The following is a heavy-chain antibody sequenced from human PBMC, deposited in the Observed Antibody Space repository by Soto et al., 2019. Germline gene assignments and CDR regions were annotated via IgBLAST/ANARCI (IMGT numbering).Heavy chain of an antibody. Sequence: PSETLSLTCTVSGGSISSGGYYWSWIRQHPGKGLEWIGSIYDSGSTYYNPSLKSRVTISVDTSKNQFSLKLTSVTAADTAVYYCARVPSGRGDLADSWGQGTLVTVSS. CDR3: ARVPSGRGDLADS. CDR2: IYDSGST. V-gene: IGHV4-31*03. J-gene: IGHJ4*02. CDR1: GGSISSGGYY. D-gene: IGHD3-16*01.